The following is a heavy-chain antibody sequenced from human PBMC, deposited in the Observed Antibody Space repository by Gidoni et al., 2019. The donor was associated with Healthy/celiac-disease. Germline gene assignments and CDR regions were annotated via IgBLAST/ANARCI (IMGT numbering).Heavy chain of an antibody. D-gene: IGHD6-19*01. CDR1: GFTSSNAW. CDR3: TNSGYSSGWGVF. V-gene: IGHV3-15*01. J-gene: IGHJ4*02. CDR2: IKSKTDGGTT. Sequence: EVQLVESGGGLVKPGGSLRLSCAASGFTSSNAWMSWVRQAPGKGLEWVGRIKSKTDGGTTDYAAPVKGRFTISRDDSKNTLYLQMNSLKTEDTAVYYCTNSGYSSGWGVFWGQGTLVTVSS.